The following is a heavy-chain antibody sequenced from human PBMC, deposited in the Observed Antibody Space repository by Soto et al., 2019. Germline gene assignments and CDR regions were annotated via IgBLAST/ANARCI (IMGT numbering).Heavy chain of an antibody. CDR2: IWYDGSNK. CDR1: GFTFSSYG. V-gene: IGHV3-33*01. CDR3: ARVYRIAARRVYGMDV. J-gene: IGHJ6*02. Sequence: GGSLRLSCAASGFTFSSYGMHWVRQAPGKGLEWVAVIWYDGSNKYYADSVKGRFTISRDNSKNTLYLQMNSLRAEDTAVYYCARVYRIAARRVYGMDVWGQGTTVTVSS. D-gene: IGHD6-13*01.